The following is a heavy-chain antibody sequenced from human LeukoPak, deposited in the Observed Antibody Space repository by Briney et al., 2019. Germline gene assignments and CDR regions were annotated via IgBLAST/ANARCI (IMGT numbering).Heavy chain of an antibody. D-gene: IGHD5-24*01. CDR2: IIPILGIA. J-gene: IGHJ3*02. CDR3: ARSLANGYNRAFDI. CDR1: GGTFSSYA. V-gene: IGHV1-69*04. Sequence: GSSVKVSCKASGGTFSSYAISWVRQAPGQGLEWMGRIIPILGIANYAQKFQGRVTITADKSTSTAYMELSRLRSEDTAVYYCARSLANGYNRAFDIWGQGTMVTVSS.